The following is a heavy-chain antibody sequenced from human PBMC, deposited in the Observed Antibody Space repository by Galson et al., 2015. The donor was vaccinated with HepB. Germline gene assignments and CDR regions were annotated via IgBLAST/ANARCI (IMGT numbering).Heavy chain of an antibody. J-gene: IGHJ6*02. CDR2: INSDGSDT. Sequence: SLRLSCAASGFTFRSYWMHWVRQAPGKGLVWVSRINSDGSDTSYADSEKGRFSISRDNAKNTLNLQMNSLRAEDTAVYYCARGRNDYGDDYYYGMDVWGQGTTVTVSS. V-gene: IGHV3-74*01. D-gene: IGHD4-17*01. CDR3: ARGRNDYGDDYYYGMDV. CDR1: GFTFRSYW.